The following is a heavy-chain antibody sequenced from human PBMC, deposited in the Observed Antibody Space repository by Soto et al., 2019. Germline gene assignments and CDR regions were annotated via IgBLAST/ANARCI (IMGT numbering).Heavy chain of an antibody. V-gene: IGHV4-34*01. CDR3: ARGRHFYVIEY. CDR1: GGSFSGYF. J-gene: IGHJ4*02. D-gene: IGHD3-10*02. Sequence: SETLSLTCAVFGGSFSGYFWSWVRQPPWRGLDWIGEIDHSGSTNYSPSLKSRVTISVDTSKNQFSLKLSSVTAADTAVYYCARGRHFYVIEYWGQGALVTVS. CDR2: IDHSGST.